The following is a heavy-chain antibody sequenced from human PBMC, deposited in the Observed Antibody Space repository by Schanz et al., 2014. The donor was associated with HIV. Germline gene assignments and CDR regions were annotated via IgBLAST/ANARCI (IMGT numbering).Heavy chain of an antibody. J-gene: IGHJ4*02. Sequence: EVRLLESGGGLVQRGGSLRLSCAASGFTLSSYTMTWVRQAPGKGLEWVSSISTSGYIYYADSVKGRFSISRDSAKNALYLQMNSLKTEDTAVYFCTTRRVLGVVQDFWGRGTLVTVSS. CDR2: ISTSGYI. CDR1: GFTLSSYT. D-gene: IGHD3-3*01. V-gene: IGHV3-21*03. CDR3: TTRRVLGVVQDF.